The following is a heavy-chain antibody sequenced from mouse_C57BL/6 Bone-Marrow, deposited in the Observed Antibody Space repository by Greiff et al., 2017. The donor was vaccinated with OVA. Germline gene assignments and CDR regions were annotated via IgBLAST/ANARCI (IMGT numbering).Heavy chain of an antibody. D-gene: IGHD6-1*01. CDR1: GYTFTSYW. CDR3: ARAAGYYFDY. CDR2: IDPSDSYT. Sequence: QVQLQQSGAELVMPGASVKLSCKASGYTFTSYWMHWVKQRPGQGLEWIGEIDPSDSYTNYNQKFKGKSTLTVDKSSSTAYMQLSSLTSEDSAVYYCARAAGYYFDYWGQGTTLTVSS. V-gene: IGHV1-69*01. J-gene: IGHJ2*01.